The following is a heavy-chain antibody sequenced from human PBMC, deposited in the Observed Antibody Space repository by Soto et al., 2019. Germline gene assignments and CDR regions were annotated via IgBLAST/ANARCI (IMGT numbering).Heavy chain of an antibody. J-gene: IGHJ5*01. CDR3: ARSPPPLGRFDS. CDR1: GYTFANYA. Sequence: QLVQSGAEVKKPGASVKVSCKASGYTFANYAMQWVRQAPGQRLEWMGWINGVSGSTRYSQNFQGRLTITRDSSANTVYMELSSLRSGDTAIYYCARSPPPLGRFDSWGQGTLVTVSS. V-gene: IGHV1-3*01. CDR2: INGVSGST.